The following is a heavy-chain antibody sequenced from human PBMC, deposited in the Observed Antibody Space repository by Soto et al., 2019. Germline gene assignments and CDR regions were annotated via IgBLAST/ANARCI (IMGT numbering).Heavy chain of an antibody. CDR1: NGSVSSGTYS. CDR3: ARGHYYYGMDV. V-gene: IGHV4-30-2*01. Sequence: ASETLSLTCTVSNGSVSSGTYSWSWVRQPPGKGLEWIGYIYYSGTTYYTPSLKSRLTMSMDRANDHFSLNLTSVTAADTAVYFCARGHYYYGMDVWGRGTTVTVSS. CDR2: IYYSGTT. J-gene: IGHJ6*02.